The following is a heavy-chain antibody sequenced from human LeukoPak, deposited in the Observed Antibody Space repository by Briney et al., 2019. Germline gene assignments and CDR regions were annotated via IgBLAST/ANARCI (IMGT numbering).Heavy chain of an antibody. Sequence: GGSLRLSCAASGFTFSSYWMSWVRQAPGKGLEWVANIKQDGSEKYYVDSVKGRFTISRDNAKNSLYLQMNSLRAEDTAVYYCARDSSPVVVPAATIDYWGQGTLVTVSS. CDR1: GFTFSSYW. CDR3: ARDSSPVVVPAATIDY. D-gene: IGHD2-2*01. J-gene: IGHJ4*02. CDR2: IKQDGSEK. V-gene: IGHV3-7*01.